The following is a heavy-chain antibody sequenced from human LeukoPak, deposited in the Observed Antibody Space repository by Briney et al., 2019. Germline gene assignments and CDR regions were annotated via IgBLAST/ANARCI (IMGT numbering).Heavy chain of an antibody. J-gene: IGHJ4*02. D-gene: IGHD2-2*01. Sequence: GGSLRLSCAASGFTFSSYAMSWVRQAPGKGLEWVSAISGSGGSTYYADSVKGRFTISRDNSKNTLYLQMNSLRAEDTAVYYCAKGITIVVVPAAINFDYWGQGTLVTVSS. CDR1: GFTFSSYA. CDR3: AKGITIVVVPAAINFDY. CDR2: ISGSGGST. V-gene: IGHV3-23*01.